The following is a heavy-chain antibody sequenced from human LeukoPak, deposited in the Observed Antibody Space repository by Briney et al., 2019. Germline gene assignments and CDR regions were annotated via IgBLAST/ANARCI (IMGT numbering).Heavy chain of an antibody. D-gene: IGHD6-19*01. Sequence: HPGGSLRLSCAASGFTFQNYAMSWVRQAPGKGLEWASSISGSGPSTDYADSVKGRFTISRDKSKNTLYLQMNSLRAEDTAVYYCASHGHSSGWYYFDYWGQGTLVTVSS. CDR3: ASHGHSSGWYYFDY. V-gene: IGHV3-23*01. CDR1: GFTFQNYA. J-gene: IGHJ4*02. CDR2: ISGSGPST.